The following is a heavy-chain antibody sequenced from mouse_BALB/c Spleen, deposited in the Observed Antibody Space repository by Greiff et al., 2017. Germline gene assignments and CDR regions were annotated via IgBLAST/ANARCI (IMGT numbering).Heavy chain of an antibody. D-gene: IGHD2-4*01. J-gene: IGHJ3*01. Sequence: VQGVESGPGLVQPSQSLSITCTVSGFSLTSYGVHWVRQSPGKGLEWLGVIWSGGSTDYNAAFISRLSISKDNSKSQVFFKMNSLQANDTAIYYCASPYDYEAWFAYWGQGTLVTVSA. CDR3: ASPYDYEAWFAY. CDR1: GFSLTSYG. V-gene: IGHV2-2*02. CDR2: IWSGGST.